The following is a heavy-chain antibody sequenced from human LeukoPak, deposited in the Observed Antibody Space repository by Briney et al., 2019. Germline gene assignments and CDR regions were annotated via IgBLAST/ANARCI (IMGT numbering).Heavy chain of an antibody. CDR2: INTDGCST. CDR3: ARGGDYYDSAGAFDI. D-gene: IGHD3-22*01. V-gene: IGHV3-74*01. J-gene: IGHJ3*02. CDR1: GFTFSSYW. Sequence: TGGSLRLSYAASGFTFSSYWMHWVRQAPGKGLVWVSRINTDGCSTSYADSVKGRFTISRDNAKNTLYLQMNSLRAEDTAVYYCARGGDYYDSAGAFDIWGQGTMVTVSS.